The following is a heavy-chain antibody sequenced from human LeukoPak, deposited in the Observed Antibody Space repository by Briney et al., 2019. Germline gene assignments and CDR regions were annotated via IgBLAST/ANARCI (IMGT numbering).Heavy chain of an antibody. CDR1: GGSISSRSHY. J-gene: IGHJ4*01. CDR3: ASGDYGAGSPVMRY. CDR2: IYTSGDT. D-gene: IGHD3-10*01. V-gene: IGHV4-61*02. Sequence: PSETLSLTCTVSGGSISSRSHYWSWIRQPVGKGLEWIGRIYTSGDTKYNPSLKSRVTISVGASNNQFSLKLTSVTAADTAVYYCASGDYGAGSPVMRYWGHGTLVIVSS.